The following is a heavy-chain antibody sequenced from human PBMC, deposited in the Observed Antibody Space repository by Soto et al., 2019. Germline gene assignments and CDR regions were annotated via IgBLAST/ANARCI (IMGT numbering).Heavy chain of an antibody. CDR3: AIDPVAGTYFDY. J-gene: IGHJ4*02. V-gene: IGHV1-18*01. D-gene: IGHD6-19*01. CDR1: GYTFTTYG. CDR2: INGYNGNT. Sequence: QVQLVQSGAEVKKPGASVKVSCKASGYTFTTYGISWLRQAPGQGLEWMGWINGYNGNTNYAQKLQGRVTMTTDTSTSTAYMELRSLRSDATAVYYCAIDPVAGTYFDYWGQGPLVNVSS.